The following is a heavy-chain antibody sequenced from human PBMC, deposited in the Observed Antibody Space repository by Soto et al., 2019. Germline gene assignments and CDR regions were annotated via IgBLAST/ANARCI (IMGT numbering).Heavy chain of an antibody. V-gene: IGHV4-30-2*01. Sequence: SLTCTVSHGSVSSGTYSWSWVRQPPGKGLEWIGYIYYSGTTYYTPSLKSRLTMSMDRANDHFSLNLTSVTAADTAVYFCARGHYYYGMDVWGQGITVTVSS. J-gene: IGHJ6*02. CDR1: HGSVSSGTYS. CDR3: ARGHYYYGMDV. CDR2: IYYSGTT.